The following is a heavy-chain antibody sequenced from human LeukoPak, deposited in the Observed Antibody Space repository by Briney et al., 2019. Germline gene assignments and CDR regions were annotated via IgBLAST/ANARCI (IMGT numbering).Heavy chain of an antibody. Sequence: GESLKISCKVSGYFFTTYWIGWVRQMPGKGLEGVGFIYPGDSETTYSPSFQGQVTLSADKSISTAYLQWSSLKASDTAMYYCARLYSYGAYYFDYWGQGTLVTVSS. J-gene: IGHJ4*02. CDR1: GYFFTTYW. CDR3: ARLYSYGAYYFDY. CDR2: IYPGDSET. V-gene: IGHV5-51*01. D-gene: IGHD5-18*01.